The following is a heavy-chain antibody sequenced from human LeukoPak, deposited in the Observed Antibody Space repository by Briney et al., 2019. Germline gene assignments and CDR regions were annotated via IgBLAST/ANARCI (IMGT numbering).Heavy chain of an antibody. V-gene: IGHV3-23*01. Sequence: PGGSLRLSCAASGFTFSSYAMSWVRQAPGKGLEWVSAISGSGGSTYYADSVKGRFTISRDNSKNTLYLQMNSLRAEDTAVYYFAKDRGGSYWAFDYWGQGTLVTVSS. CDR2: ISGSGGST. D-gene: IGHD1-26*01. CDR1: GFTFSSYA. J-gene: IGHJ4*02. CDR3: AKDRGGSYWAFDY.